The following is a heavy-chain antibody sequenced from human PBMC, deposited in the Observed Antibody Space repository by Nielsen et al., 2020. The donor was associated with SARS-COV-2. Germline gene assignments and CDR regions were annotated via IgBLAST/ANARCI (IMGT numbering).Heavy chain of an antibody. CDR1: GFTFSSYW. CDR3: ARDFSIAVAGPSSYYFDY. D-gene: IGHD6-19*01. CDR2: IKQDGSEK. V-gene: IGHV3-7*03. Sequence: GESLKISCAASGFTFSSYWMSWVRQAPGKGLEWVANIKQDGSEKYYVDSVKGRFTISRDNAKNSLYLQMNSLRAEDTAVYYCARDFSIAVAGPSSYYFDYWGQGTLVTVSS. J-gene: IGHJ4*02.